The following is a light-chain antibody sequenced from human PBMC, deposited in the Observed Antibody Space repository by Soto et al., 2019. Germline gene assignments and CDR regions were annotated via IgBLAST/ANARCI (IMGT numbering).Light chain of an antibody. CDR2: AAS. Sequence: PITQAPASLSASVEDRVIITCRASQSISNHLNWYQQKPGKAPKLLIFAASSLQSGVPSRFSGSRSGPDFTLTISRLKPEDGETDECQQRYSSPPTFVQGTKVDIK. CDR3: QQRYSSPPT. CDR1: QSISNH. J-gene: IGKJ1*01. V-gene: IGKV1-39*01.